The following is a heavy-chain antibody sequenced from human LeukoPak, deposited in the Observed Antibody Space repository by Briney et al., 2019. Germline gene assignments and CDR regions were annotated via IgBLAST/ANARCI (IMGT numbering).Heavy chain of an antibody. CDR2: IYHSGST. CDR3: ARGVTMIVVVIHDWYFDL. J-gene: IGHJ2*01. V-gene: IGHV4-30-2*01. D-gene: IGHD3-22*01. CDR1: GCSISSGGYS. Sequence: SETLSLTCAVSGCSISSGGYSWSWIRQPPGKGLEWIGYIYHSGSTYYNPSLKSRVTISVDRSKNQFSLKLTSVTAADTAVYYCARGVTMIVVVIHDWYFDLWGRGTLVTVSS.